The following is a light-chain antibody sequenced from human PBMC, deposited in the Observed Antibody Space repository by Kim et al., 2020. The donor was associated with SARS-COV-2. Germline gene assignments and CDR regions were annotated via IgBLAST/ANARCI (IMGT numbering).Light chain of an antibody. J-gene: IGKJ1*01. V-gene: IGKV1-5*03. Sequence: GDRVTITCRTSQSISSGLAWYQQKPGKAPKLLINKASALESGVPSRFSGSGYGTEFTLTISSLQPDDFATYYCQRYDTSGTFGQGTKVDIK. CDR1: QSISSG. CDR3: QRYDTSGT. CDR2: KAS.